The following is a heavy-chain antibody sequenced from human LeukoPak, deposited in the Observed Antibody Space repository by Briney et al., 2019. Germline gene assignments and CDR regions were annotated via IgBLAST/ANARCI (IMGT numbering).Heavy chain of an antibody. CDR3: ARRAGYSGYDT. D-gene: IGHD5-12*01. CDR1: GYSFTNYW. V-gene: IGHV5-51*01. CDR2: IYPGDPET. J-gene: IGHJ5*02. Sequence: GESLKISRKGSGYSFTNYWIDWVRQMPGKGLEWMGIIYPGDPETRYSPSFQGQVTISADKSISTAYLQWSSLKASDTAMYYCARRAGYSGYDTWGQGTLVTVSS.